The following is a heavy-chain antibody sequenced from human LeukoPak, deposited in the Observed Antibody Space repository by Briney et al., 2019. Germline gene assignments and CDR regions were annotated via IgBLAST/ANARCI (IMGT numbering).Heavy chain of an antibody. V-gene: IGHV3-23*01. CDR1: GFTFSSYG. Sequence: GGSLRLSCAASGFTFSSYGMSWVRQAPGKGLEWVSAISGSGGSTYYADSVKGRFTISRDNSKNTLYLQMNSLRAEDTAVYYCAKDLDFDWSLFDYWGQGTLVTVSS. CDR3: AKDLDFDWSLFDY. J-gene: IGHJ4*02. D-gene: IGHD3-9*01. CDR2: ISGSGGST.